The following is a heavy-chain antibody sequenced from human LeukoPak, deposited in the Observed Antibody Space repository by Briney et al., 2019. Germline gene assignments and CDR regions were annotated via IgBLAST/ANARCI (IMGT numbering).Heavy chain of an antibody. CDR3: ARVGYDSSGYYFDY. V-gene: IGHV1-8*01. CDR1: GYTFTSYD. D-gene: IGHD3-22*01. CDR2: MNPNSGNT. Sequence: ASVTVSCKASGYTFTSYDINWVRQAPGQGLEWMGWMNPNSGNTGYAQKFQGRVTVNRNNSISTAYMGLSSVRSADTAVYYCARVGYDSSGYYFDYWGQGTLVTVSS. J-gene: IGHJ4*02.